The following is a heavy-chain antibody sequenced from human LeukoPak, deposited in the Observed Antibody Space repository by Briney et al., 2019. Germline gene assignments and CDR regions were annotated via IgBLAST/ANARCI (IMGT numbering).Heavy chain of an antibody. V-gene: IGHV3-9*01. CDR2: ISWNSGSI. J-gene: IGHJ6*02. D-gene: IGHD2-15*01. CDR3: AKVALPYSTYYYYYGMDV. CDR1: GFTFDDYA. Sequence: GRSLRLPCAASGFTFDDYAMHWVRQAPGKGLEWVSGISWNSGSIGYADSVKGRFTISRDNAKNSLYLQMNSLRAEDTALYYCAKVALPYSTYYYYYGMDVWGQGTTVTVSS.